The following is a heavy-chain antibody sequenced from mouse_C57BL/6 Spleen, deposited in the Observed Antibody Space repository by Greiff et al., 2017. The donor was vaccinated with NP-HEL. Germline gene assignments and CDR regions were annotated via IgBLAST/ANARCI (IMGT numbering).Heavy chain of an antibody. CDR2: INPNNGGT. Sequence: EVQLQQSGPELVKPGASVKISCKASGYTFTDYYMNWVKQSHGKSLEWIGDINPNNGGTSYNQKFKGKATLTVDKSSSTAYMELRSLTSEDSAVYYCARGGVYYYGSSPYWYFDVWGTGTTVTVSS. V-gene: IGHV1-26*01. CDR1: GYTFTDYY. CDR3: ARGGVYYYGSSPYWYFDV. D-gene: IGHD1-1*01. J-gene: IGHJ1*03.